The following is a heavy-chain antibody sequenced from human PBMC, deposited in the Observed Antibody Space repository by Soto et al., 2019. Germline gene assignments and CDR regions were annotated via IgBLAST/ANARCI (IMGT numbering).Heavy chain of an antibody. Sequence: PSETLSLTCAVYGGSFSGYYWSWIRQPPGKGLEWIGEINHSGSTNYNPSLKSRVTISVDTSKNQFSLKLSSVTAADTAVYYCAGGYCSGGSCYGAFNIWGQGTMVTVSS. J-gene: IGHJ3*02. CDR1: GGSFSGYY. CDR3: AGGYCSGGSCYGAFNI. D-gene: IGHD2-15*01. CDR2: INHSGST. V-gene: IGHV4-34*01.